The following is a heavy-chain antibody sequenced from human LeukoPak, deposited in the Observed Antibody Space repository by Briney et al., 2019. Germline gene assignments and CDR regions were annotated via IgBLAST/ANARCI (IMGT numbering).Heavy chain of an antibody. CDR3: AREETDYYHYGMDV. J-gene: IGHJ6*02. Sequence: ASVKVSCKASGYTFTSYGISWVRQAPGQGLEWMGWISAYNGNTNYAQKLQGRVTMTTDTSTSTAYMELRSLRSDDTAVYYCAREETDYYHYGMDVWGQGTTVTVSS. CDR2: ISAYNGNT. V-gene: IGHV1-18*01. CDR1: GYTFTSYG.